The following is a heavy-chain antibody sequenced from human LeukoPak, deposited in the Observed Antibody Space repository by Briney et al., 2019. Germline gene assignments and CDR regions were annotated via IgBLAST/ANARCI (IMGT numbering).Heavy chain of an antibody. Sequence: PGGSLRLSCAASGFTFRSYAMSWVRQAPGKGLEWVSAIRGGGDNTYYADSVKGRFTISRDNSKNTLFLQMNSLTAEDTAVYYCAKDVGGTYPYYFNYWGQGILVTVSS. J-gene: IGHJ4*02. CDR2: IRGGGDNT. D-gene: IGHD1-26*01. CDR3: AKDVGGTYPYYFNY. CDR1: GFTFRSYA. V-gene: IGHV3-23*01.